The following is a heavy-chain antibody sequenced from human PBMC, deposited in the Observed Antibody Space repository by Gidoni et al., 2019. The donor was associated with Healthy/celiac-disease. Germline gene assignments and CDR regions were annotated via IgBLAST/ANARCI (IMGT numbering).Heavy chain of an antibody. CDR3: ARDRKYSSSSDAGAFDI. CDR1: GGSISSGGYY. J-gene: IGHJ3*02. Sequence: QVQLQESGPGLVKPSQTLSLTCTVSGGSISSGGYYWSWIRQHPGKGLEWIGYIYYSGSTYYNPSLKSRVTISVDTSKNQFSLKLSSVTAADTAVYYCARDRKYSSSSDAGAFDIWGQGTMVTVSS. V-gene: IGHV4-31*03. CDR2: IYYSGST. D-gene: IGHD6-6*01.